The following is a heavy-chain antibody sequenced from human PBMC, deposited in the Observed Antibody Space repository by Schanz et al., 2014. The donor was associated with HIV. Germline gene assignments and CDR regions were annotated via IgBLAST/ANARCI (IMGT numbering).Heavy chain of an antibody. CDR2: IKLDGSEK. CDR1: GFTFDSYG. D-gene: IGHD4-4*01. J-gene: IGHJ6*02. CDR3: ARDRLHPGNGMDV. Sequence: VQLVESGGGVVQPGRSLRLSCAASGFTFDSYGIHWVRQAPGKGLEWVANIKLDGSEKYYVDSVKGRFTISRDNTKNSLYLQMNSLRAEDTAVYYCARDRLHPGNGMDVWGQGTTVTVSS. V-gene: IGHV3-7*01.